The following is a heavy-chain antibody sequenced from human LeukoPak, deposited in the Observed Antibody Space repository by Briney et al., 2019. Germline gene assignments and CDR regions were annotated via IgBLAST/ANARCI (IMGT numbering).Heavy chain of an antibody. Sequence: SETLSLTCTVSGGSISSYYWSWIRQPPGKGLEWIGYIYYSGSTNYNPSLKSRVTISVDTSKNQFSLKLSSVTAADTAVYYCARLYYYDSSGYSSGDYWGQGTLVAVSS. D-gene: IGHD3-22*01. CDR1: GGSISSYY. V-gene: IGHV4-59*01. J-gene: IGHJ4*02. CDR3: ARLYYYDSSGYSSGDY. CDR2: IYYSGST.